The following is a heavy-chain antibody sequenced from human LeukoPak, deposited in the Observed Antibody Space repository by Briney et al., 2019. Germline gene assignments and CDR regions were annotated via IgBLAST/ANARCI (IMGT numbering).Heavy chain of an antibody. CDR1: GFTFSSYS. CDR3: ARDQGLPGWGMDV. J-gene: IGHJ6*02. Sequence: AGGSLRLSCAASGFTFSSYSMNWVRQAPGKGLEWVSVIHSGGPTYYADSVKGRFTISRDNSNNTLCLQMNSLRAEDTAVYYCARDQGLPGWGMDVWGQGTTVTVSS. D-gene: IGHD7-27*01. CDR2: IHSGGPT. V-gene: IGHV3-66*01.